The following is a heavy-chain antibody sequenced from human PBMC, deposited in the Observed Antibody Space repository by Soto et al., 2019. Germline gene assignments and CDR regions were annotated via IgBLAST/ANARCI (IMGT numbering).Heavy chain of an antibody. CDR3: ANRLSSRGTWYYYGMDV. J-gene: IGHJ6*02. CDR2: ISGSGGTT. V-gene: IGHV3-23*01. CDR1: GFTFSGFA. D-gene: IGHD3-16*01. Sequence: GGSLRLSCATSGFTFSGFAMNWVRQAPGKGLEWVSAISGSGGTTYYADSVKGRFTISRDNSKNTLSLQMNSLRAEDTAVYYCANRLSSRGTWYYYGMDVWGQGTTVTVSS.